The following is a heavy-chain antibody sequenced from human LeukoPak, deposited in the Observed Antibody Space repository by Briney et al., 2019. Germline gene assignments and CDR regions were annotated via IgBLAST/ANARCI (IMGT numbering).Heavy chain of an antibody. D-gene: IGHD4-17*01. J-gene: IGHJ4*02. Sequence: PGRSLRLSCAASGFTFSSYDMHWVRQAPGKGLEWVAVIWYDGSNKYYADSVKGRFAISRDNSKNTLYLQMNSLRAEDTAVYYCARRGLRVFYGDYPYTFDYWGQGTLVTVSS. CDR3: ARRGLRVFYGDYPYTFDY. V-gene: IGHV3-33*01. CDR1: GFTFSSYD. CDR2: IWYDGSNK.